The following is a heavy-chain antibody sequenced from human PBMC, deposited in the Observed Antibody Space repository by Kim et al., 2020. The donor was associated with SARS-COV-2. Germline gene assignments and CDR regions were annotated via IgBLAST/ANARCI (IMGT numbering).Heavy chain of an antibody. D-gene: IGHD6-19*01. CDR2: IYHSGST. J-gene: IGHJ5*02. CDR1: GGSISSSNW. CDR3: ARSEWQWLTNWFDP. V-gene: IGHV4-4*02. Sequence: SETLSLTCAVSGGSISSSNWWSWVRQPPGKGLEWIGEIYHSGSTNYNPSLKSRVTISVDKSKNQFSLKLSSVTAADTAVYYCARSEWQWLTNWFDPWGQGTLVTVSS.